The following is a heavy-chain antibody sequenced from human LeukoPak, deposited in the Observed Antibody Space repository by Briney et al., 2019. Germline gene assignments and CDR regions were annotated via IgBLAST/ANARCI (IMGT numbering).Heavy chain of an antibody. Sequence: GGSLRLSCAVSGLTFSDHYMDWVRQAPGKGLEWVGLIRNKANSYTTDYAASVKGRFTISREDSKSSVYLQMNSLKTEDTAVYYCAIQGYDFWSGYFYWGQGTLVTVSS. D-gene: IGHD3-3*01. J-gene: IGHJ4*02. V-gene: IGHV3-72*01. CDR2: IRNKANSYTT. CDR3: AIQGYDFWSGYFY. CDR1: GLTFSDHY.